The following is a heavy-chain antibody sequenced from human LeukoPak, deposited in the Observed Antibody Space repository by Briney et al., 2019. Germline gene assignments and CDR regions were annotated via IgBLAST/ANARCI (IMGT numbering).Heavy chain of an antibody. D-gene: IGHD3/OR15-3a*01. CDR3: TTDIWTYSARDY. V-gene: IGHV3-15*01. Sequence: GGSLRLSCAASGFTFSEAWMNWVRQAPGKGLGWVGHIKNRPDGGTTDYAAPVKGRFTISRDDSKNTLYLQMNGLKTEDTAVYYCTTDIWTYSARDYWGQGTLVTVSS. CDR2: IKNRPDGGTT. J-gene: IGHJ4*02. CDR1: GFTFSEAW.